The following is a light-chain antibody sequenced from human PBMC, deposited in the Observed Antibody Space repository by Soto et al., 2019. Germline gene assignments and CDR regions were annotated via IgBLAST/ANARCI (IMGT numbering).Light chain of an antibody. CDR2: DVS. Sequence: QSALTQPRSVSGSPGQSVTISCTGTSSDVGGYNYVSWYQQHPGKAPKLMIYDVSKRPSGVPDRFSGSKSGDTASLTISGLQGDDEADFYCCSYAGSFIWLFGGGTKLTVL. CDR1: SSDVGGYNY. V-gene: IGLV2-11*01. CDR3: CSYAGSFIWL. J-gene: IGLJ3*02.